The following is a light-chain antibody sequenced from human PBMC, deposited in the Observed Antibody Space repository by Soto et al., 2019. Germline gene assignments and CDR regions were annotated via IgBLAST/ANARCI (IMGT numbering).Light chain of an antibody. CDR2: AAS. J-gene: IGKJ2*01. V-gene: IGKV1D-16*01. CDR3: QQYKSYTRT. CDR1: QGIDSW. Sequence: DIKMTQSPSSLSASVGDRVTITCRASQGIDSWLGWYQQKPEKAPKSLIYAASSLQSGVTSRFSGSGSGTDFTITISSLQPEDCETYYCQQYKSYTRTFGQGTKLEIK.